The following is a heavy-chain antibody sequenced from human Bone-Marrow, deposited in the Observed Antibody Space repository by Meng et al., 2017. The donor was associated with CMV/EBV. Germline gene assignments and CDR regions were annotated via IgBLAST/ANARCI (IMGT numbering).Heavy chain of an antibody. Sequence: SGPTLVKPTQTLALTCTLSGFSLSTSGVGVGWIRQPPGKALEWLALIYWNGDKHYSPSLKSRLTITKDTSKNQVVLTMTNMDPVDTATYYCAHRRPNYYDFWSGYPTHFDNWGQGTLVTVSS. V-gene: IGHV2-5*01. CDR1: GFSLSTSGVG. J-gene: IGHJ4*02. CDR2: IYWNGDK. D-gene: IGHD3-3*01. CDR3: AHRRPNYYDFWSGYPTHFDN.